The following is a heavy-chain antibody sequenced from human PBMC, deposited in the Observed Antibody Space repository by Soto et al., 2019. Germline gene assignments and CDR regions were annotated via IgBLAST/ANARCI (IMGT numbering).Heavy chain of an antibody. D-gene: IGHD4-17*01. J-gene: IGHJ6*02. Sequence: QLQLQESGSGLVKPSQTLSLTCAVSGGSISSGGYSWSWIRQPPGKGLEWIGYIYHSGTTYYNPSLKTRVTLSVDRSKNQFSLKLRSVTAADTAVYYCARAHYGDYGYGMDVWGQGTTVTVSS. CDR3: ARAHYGDYGYGMDV. V-gene: IGHV4-30-2*01. CDR2: IYHSGTT. CDR1: GGSISSGGYS.